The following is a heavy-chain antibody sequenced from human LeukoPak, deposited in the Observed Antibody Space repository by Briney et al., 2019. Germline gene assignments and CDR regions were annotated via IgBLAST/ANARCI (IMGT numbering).Heavy chain of an antibody. J-gene: IGHJ2*01. Sequence: SSETLSLTCTVSGGSISSYYWSWIRQPPGKGLEWIGYIYYSGSTNYNPSLKSRVTISVGTSKNQFSLKLSSVTAADTAVYYCARTSLNSSGWYQNYWYFDLWGRGTLVTVSS. CDR2: IYYSGST. V-gene: IGHV4-59*01. D-gene: IGHD6-19*01. CDR3: ARTSLNSSGWYQNYWYFDL. CDR1: GGSISSYY.